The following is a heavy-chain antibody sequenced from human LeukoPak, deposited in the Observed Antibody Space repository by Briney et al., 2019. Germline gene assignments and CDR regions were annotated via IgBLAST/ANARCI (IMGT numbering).Heavy chain of an antibody. V-gene: IGHV1-2*02. CDR2: INPNSGGT. CDR3: AKNYYGSGSYLWYFDL. D-gene: IGHD3-10*01. Sequence: GASVKVSCKASGYTFTGYYMHWVRQAPGQGLERMGWINPNSGGTNYAQKFQGRVTMTRDTSISTAYMELSRLRSDDTAVYYWAKNYYGSGSYLWYFDLWGRGTLVTVSS. J-gene: IGHJ2*01. CDR1: GYTFTGYY.